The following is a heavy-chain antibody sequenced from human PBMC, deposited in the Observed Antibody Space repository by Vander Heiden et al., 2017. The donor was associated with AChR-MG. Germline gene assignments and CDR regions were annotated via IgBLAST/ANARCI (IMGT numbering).Heavy chain of an antibody. CDR3: AKNDGYSYGRTFDY. CDR1: GFPLGSYG. D-gene: IGHD5-18*01. Sequence: QVQLVESGGGVVQPGRSLRLSCAAPGFPLGSYGMHWVRQAPGKGLEWVAVISYDGSNKYYADSVKGRFTISRDNSKNTLYLQMNSLRAEDTAVYYCAKNDGYSYGRTFDYWGQGTLVTVSS. CDR2: ISYDGSNK. V-gene: IGHV3-30*18. J-gene: IGHJ4*02.